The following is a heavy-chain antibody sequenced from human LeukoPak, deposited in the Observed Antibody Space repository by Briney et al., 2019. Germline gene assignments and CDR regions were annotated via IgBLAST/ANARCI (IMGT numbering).Heavy chain of an antibody. CDR2: IYYSGST. CDR3: ARVGYSSSWYEYYYYGMDV. J-gene: IGHJ6*02. Sequence: SETLSLTCTVSGGSISSYFWSWIRQPPGKGLEWIGYIYYSGSTNYNPSLKSRVTISVDTSKNQFSLKLSSVTAADTAVYYCARVGYSSSWYEYYYYGMDVWGQGTTVTVSS. V-gene: IGHV4-59*01. D-gene: IGHD6-13*01. CDR1: GGSISSYF.